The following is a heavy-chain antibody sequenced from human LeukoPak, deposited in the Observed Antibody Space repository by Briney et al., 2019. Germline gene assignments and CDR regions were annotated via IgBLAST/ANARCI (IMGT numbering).Heavy chain of an antibody. V-gene: IGHV3-20*04. Sequence: GGSLRLSCAASGFTFDDYGMSWVRQAPGKGLEWVSGINWNGGSTGYAGSVKGGVTTSRDNVKNSLYLQMNSLRAEDTALYYCARDANYGDYARGAFDIWGQGTMVTVSS. J-gene: IGHJ3*02. CDR2: INWNGGST. CDR3: ARDANYGDYARGAFDI. D-gene: IGHD4-17*01. CDR1: GFTFDDYG.